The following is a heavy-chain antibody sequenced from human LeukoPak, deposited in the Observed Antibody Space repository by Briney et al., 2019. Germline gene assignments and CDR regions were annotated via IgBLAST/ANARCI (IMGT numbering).Heavy chain of an antibody. CDR3: AREPSYSSSWYTTCDH. D-gene: IGHD6-13*01. V-gene: IGHV1-3*03. Sequence: ASVKVSCKASGYTFTSYAMHWVRQAPGQRLEWMGWINAGNGNTKYSQEFQGRVTITRDTSASTAYMELSSLRSEDTAVYYCAREPSYSSSWYTTCDHWGQGILVTVSS. J-gene: IGHJ5*02. CDR1: GYTFTSYA. CDR2: INAGNGNT.